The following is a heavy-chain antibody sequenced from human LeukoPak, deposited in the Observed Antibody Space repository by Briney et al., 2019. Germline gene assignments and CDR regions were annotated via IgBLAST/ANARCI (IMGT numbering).Heavy chain of an antibody. D-gene: IGHD2-15*01. J-gene: IGHJ5*01. V-gene: IGHV3-23*01. CDR2: IGGAGDT. CDR1: GFTVSSHA. CDR3: VKDYCHDGFCPFPFFDS. Sequence: GGSLRLSCAVSGFTVSSHAMSWVRQASGKGLEWVSLIGGAGDTFYADSVKGRFVLSRDNSRNTVYLQMNSLRAEDTATYYCVKDYCHDGFCPFPFFDSWGQGTLVTVSS.